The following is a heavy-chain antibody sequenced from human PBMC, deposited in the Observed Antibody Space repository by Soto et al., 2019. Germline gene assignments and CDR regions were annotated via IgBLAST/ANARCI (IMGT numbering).Heavy chain of an antibody. CDR2: ISPDGSST. CDR3: ARDNWNSY. J-gene: IGHJ4*02. D-gene: IGHD1-7*01. CDR1: GFTFSNYW. Sequence: SLRLSCVASGFTFSNYWMHWVRQAPGKGLVWVSRISPDGSSTNYADSVTGRFTISRDNAKNTLYLQMNSLRAEDTAVYYCARDNWNSYWGQGTLVTVSS. V-gene: IGHV3-74*01.